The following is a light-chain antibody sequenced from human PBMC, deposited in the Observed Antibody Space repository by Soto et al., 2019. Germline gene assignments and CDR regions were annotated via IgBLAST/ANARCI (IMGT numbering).Light chain of an antibody. CDR1: QSVSTS. V-gene: IGKV3-11*01. Sequence: DTVLTQSPATLSLSPGQRATLSCRASQSVSTSLAWYQQKVGQTPRLLIYDASKRATGTPARFSGSGSGTDFTLTISSLESEDFAVYYCQQRDNWPRTFGQGTKVEMK. J-gene: IGKJ1*01. CDR2: DAS. CDR3: QQRDNWPRT.